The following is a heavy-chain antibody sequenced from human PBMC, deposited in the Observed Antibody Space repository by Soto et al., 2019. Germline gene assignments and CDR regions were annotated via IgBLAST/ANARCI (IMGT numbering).Heavy chain of an antibody. Sequence: QVQLVESGGGVVQPGRSLRLSCAASGFTFSSYGMHWVRQAPGKGLEWVAVIWYDGSNKYYADSVKGRFTISRDNSKNTLYLQMNSLRAEDTAVYYCAREDGEPTERTYYYGSGSYYHKTQTYYYYYGMDVWGQGTTVTVSS. CDR3: AREDGEPTERTYYYGSGSYYHKTQTYYYYYGMDV. CDR1: GFTFSSYG. CDR2: IWYDGSNK. V-gene: IGHV3-33*01. J-gene: IGHJ6*02. D-gene: IGHD3-10*01.